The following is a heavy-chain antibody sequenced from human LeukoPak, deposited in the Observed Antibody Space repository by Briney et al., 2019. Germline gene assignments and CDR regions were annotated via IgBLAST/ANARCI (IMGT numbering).Heavy chain of an antibody. Sequence: PGGSLRLSCAASGFTFRSYAMSWVRQAPGKGLEWVANVKQDGSEKYYVDSVKGRFTISRDNAKNSLYLQMNSLRAEDTAVYYCARDLLPSSTVPHIAAAVTEADDAFDIWGQGTMVTVSS. CDR1: GFTFRSYA. CDR2: VKQDGSEK. J-gene: IGHJ3*02. CDR3: ARDLLPSSTVPHIAAAVTEADDAFDI. D-gene: IGHD6-13*01. V-gene: IGHV3-7*03.